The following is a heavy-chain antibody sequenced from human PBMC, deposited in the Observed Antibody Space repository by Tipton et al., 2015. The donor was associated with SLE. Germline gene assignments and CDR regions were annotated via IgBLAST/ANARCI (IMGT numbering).Heavy chain of an antibody. CDR3: ARGGDDASGGAESH. J-gene: IGHJ4*02. V-gene: IGHV3-30*14. Sequence: RSLRLSCAASGFTFSSYSMHWVRQAPGKGLEWGAVVSYDGSFTYYADSVKDRFTASRDNSKNTLYLQMKGLRPEDTAVYYCARGGDDASGGAESHWGQGTLVTVSS. CDR2: VSYDGSFT. D-gene: IGHD5-12*01. CDR1: GFTFSSYS.